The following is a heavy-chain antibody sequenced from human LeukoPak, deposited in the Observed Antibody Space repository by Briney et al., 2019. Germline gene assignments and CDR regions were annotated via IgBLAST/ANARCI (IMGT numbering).Heavy chain of an antibody. CDR3: ATYSSSNAREFQH. CDR2: ISWNSGHI. V-gene: IGHV3-9*01. J-gene: IGHJ1*01. Sequence: GGSLRLSCAASGFTFDDYAMHWVRQAPGKGLEWVSSISWNSGHIGYADSVKGRLTISRDIAKNSLYLQMNSLGAEDTAVYYCATYSSSNAREFQHWGQGTLVTVSA. CDR1: GFTFDDYA. D-gene: IGHD2-2*01.